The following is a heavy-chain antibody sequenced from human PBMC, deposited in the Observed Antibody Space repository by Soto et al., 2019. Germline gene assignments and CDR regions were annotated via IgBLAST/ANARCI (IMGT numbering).Heavy chain of an antibody. D-gene: IGHD2-15*01. J-gene: IGHJ6*02. CDR1: GFTFSDYY. V-gene: IGHV3-11*01. CDR3: AREREAGYCSDGSCYSVYYYGMDV. Sequence: GGSLRLSCAASGFTFSDYYMSWIRQAPGKGLEWVSYISSSGSTIYYADSVKGRFTISRDNAKNSLYLQMNSLRAEDTAVYYCAREREAGYCSDGSCYSVYYYGMDVWGQGTTVTVSS. CDR2: ISSSGSTI.